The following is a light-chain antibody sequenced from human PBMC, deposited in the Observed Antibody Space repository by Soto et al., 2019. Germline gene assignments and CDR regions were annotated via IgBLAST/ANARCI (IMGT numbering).Light chain of an antibody. CDR3: QQYGSPPIT. Sequence: EIVLTQSPATQSLSPGERATLSCRASQSVSSTYLAWYQQQPGQAPRLLMSGTSTRATGTPDRFSGSGSGTDFTLTISRLEPEDFAVYYCQQYGSPPITFGQGTRLEIK. J-gene: IGKJ5*01. V-gene: IGKV3-20*01. CDR1: QSVSSTY. CDR2: GTS.